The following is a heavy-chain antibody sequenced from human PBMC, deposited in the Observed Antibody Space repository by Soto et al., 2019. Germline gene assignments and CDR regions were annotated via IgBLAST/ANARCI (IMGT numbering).Heavy chain of an antibody. Sequence: PGGSLRLSCAASGFTFSSYGMHWVRQAPGKGLEWVAVIWYDGSNKYYADSVKGRFTISRDNSKNTLYLQMNSLRAEDTAVYYCARDVDYVWGSYRSYGMDVRGQGTTVTVSS. J-gene: IGHJ6*02. CDR2: IWYDGSNK. CDR3: ARDVDYVWGSYRSYGMDV. V-gene: IGHV3-33*01. CDR1: GFTFSSYG. D-gene: IGHD3-16*02.